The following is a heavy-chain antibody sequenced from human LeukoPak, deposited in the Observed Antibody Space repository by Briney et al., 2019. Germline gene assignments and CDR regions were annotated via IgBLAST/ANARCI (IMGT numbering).Heavy chain of an antibody. J-gene: IGHJ6*02. Sequence: SETLSLTCAVYGGSFSGYYWSWIRQPPGKGLEWIGEINHSGSTNYNPSLKSRVTMSVDTSKNQFSLKLSSVTAADTAVYYCARGPSRSFDRVPRIAAAGYYYYGMDVWGQGTTVTVSS. CDR1: GGSFSGYY. V-gene: IGHV4-34*01. CDR3: ARGPSRSFDRVPRIAAAGYYYYGMDV. D-gene: IGHD6-13*01. CDR2: INHSGST.